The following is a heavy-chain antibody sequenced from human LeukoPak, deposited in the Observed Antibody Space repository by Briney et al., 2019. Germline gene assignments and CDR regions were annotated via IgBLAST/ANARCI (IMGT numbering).Heavy chain of an antibody. D-gene: IGHD3-22*01. J-gene: IGHJ4*02. CDR2: IYHSGST. V-gene: IGHV4-30-2*01. Sequence: SETLSLTCAVSGGSISSGGYSWSWIRQPPGKGLEWIGYIYHSGSTYYNPSLKSRVTISVDTSKNQFSLKLSSVTAADTAVYYCASGPSYYYDSSGYYEPFDYWGQGTLVTVSS. CDR3: ASGPSYYYDSSGYYEPFDY. CDR1: GGSISSGGYS.